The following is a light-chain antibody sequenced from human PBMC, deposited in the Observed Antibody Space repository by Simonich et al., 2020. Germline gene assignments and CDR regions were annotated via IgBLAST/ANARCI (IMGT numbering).Light chain of an antibody. CDR1: SSNIGRNY. CDR3: AAWDDSLSGWV. J-gene: IGLJ3*02. V-gene: IGLV1-47*01. Sequence: QSVLTQPPSASGTPGQRVTISCSGISSNIGRNYVYWYQQLPGTAPTLLIYRNNQRPSGVPDRFSGSKSGTSASLAISGLRYEDEADYYCAAWDDSLSGWVFGGGTKLTVL. CDR2: RNN.